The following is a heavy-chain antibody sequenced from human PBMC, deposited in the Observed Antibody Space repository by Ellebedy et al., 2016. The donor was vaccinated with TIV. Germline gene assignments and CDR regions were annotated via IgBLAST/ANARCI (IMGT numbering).Heavy chain of an antibody. CDR3: AKVGSGLQVTTPHFDY. D-gene: IGHD3-22*01. CDR2: INPSVGST. CDR1: GYTFTSYF. Sequence: AASVKVSCKTSGYTFTSYFMHWVRQAPGQGLEWMGIINPSVGSTNYAQTFQGRVTMTRDTSTSTVYMELSRLTSEDTAMYYCAKVGSGLQVTTPHFDYWGQGTLVTVSS. V-gene: IGHV1-46*01. J-gene: IGHJ4*02.